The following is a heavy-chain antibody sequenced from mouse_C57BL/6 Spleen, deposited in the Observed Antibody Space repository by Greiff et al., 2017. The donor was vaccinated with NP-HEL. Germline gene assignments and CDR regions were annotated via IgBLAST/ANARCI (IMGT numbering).Heavy chain of an antibody. CDR1: GYAFSSSW. V-gene: IGHV1-82*01. J-gene: IGHJ2*01. Sequence: VQLQQSGPELVKPGASVKISCKASGYAFSSSWMNWVKQRPGKGLEWIGRIYPGDGDTNYNGKFKGKATLTADKSSSTAYMQLSSLTSEDSAVYVCAREGEPIYYFDDWGQGTTLTVSS. CDR2: IYPGDGDT. CDR3: AREGEPIYYFDD.